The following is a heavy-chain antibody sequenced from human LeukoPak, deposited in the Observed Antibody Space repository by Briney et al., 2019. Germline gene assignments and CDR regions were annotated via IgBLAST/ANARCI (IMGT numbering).Heavy chain of an antibody. D-gene: IGHD1-26*01. CDR1: GFTLRNNW. Sequence: PGGSLRLSCAASGFTLRNNWMHWVRQAPGKGLVWVSRINGDGSSTSYADSVKGRFTISRDYAKNTLYLQMNSLRAEDTAIYFCTRGPAVNSGSYYVGDYWGQGTLLTVSS. J-gene: IGHJ4*02. V-gene: IGHV3-74*01. CDR3: TRGPAVNSGSYYVGDY. CDR2: INGDGSST.